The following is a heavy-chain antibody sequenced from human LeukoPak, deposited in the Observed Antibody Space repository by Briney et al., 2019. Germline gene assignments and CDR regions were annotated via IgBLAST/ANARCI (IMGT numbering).Heavy chain of an antibody. CDR1: GGSISSYY. CDR3: AREGGFYRPLDY. J-gene: IGHJ4*02. D-gene: IGHD3-3*01. Sequence: SETLSLTCTVSGGSISSYYWSWVRQPPGKGLEWIGEVHLDGRTNYNPSLKSRLIMSVDLPENHISLKLTSVTAADTAVYYCAREGGFYRPLDYSGQGTLVTVSS. CDR2: VHLDGRT. V-gene: IGHV4-59*12.